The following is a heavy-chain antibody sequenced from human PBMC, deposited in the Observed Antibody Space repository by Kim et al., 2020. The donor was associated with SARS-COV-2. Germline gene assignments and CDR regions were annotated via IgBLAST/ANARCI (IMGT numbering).Heavy chain of an antibody. CDR3: ARPAWVPAATGALDY. J-gene: IGHJ4*02. D-gene: IGHD2-2*01. Sequence: GGSLRLSCAASGFTFSSYEMNWVRQAPGKGLEWVSYISSSGSTIYYADSVKGRFTISRDNAKNSLYLQMNSLRAEDTAVYYCARPAWVPAATGALDYWGQGTLVTVSS. CDR2: ISSSGSTI. CDR1: GFTFSSYE. V-gene: IGHV3-48*03.